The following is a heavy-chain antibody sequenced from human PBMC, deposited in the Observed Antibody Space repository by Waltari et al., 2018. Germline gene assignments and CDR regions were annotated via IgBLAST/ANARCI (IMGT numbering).Heavy chain of an antibody. CDR2: IYYSGST. Sequence: QLQLQESGPGLVKPSETLSLTCTVSGGPISSSSYYWGWIRQPPGKGLEWSGSIYYSGSTYYNPSLKSRVTISVDTSKNQFSLKLSSVTAADTAVYYCARDQGFGTADYYGMDVWGQGTTVTVSS. V-gene: IGHV4-39*07. CDR1: GGPISSSSYY. D-gene: IGHD1-1*01. J-gene: IGHJ6*02. CDR3: ARDQGFGTADYYGMDV.